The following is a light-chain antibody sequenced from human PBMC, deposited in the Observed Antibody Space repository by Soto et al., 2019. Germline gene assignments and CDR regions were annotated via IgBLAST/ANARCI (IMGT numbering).Light chain of an antibody. Sequence: QSALTQPPSASGSPGQSVTISCTGTSSDVGGYNYVSWYQQHPGKAPKVMIDEVNKRPSGVPDRFSGSKSGNTASLTVSGLQAEDEADYFCKSYTGINNWVFGGGTKVTVL. J-gene: IGLJ3*02. CDR2: EVN. V-gene: IGLV2-8*01. CDR1: SSDVGGYNY. CDR3: KSYTGINNWV.